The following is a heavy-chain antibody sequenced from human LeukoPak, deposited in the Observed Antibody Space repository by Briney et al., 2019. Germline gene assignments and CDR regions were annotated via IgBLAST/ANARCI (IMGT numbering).Heavy chain of an antibody. CDR1: GYTFTGYY. D-gene: IGHD4-17*01. V-gene: IGHV1-2*02. CDR2: INPNSGAT. CDR3: ARGLWDDYDQTRFLNWFDP. J-gene: IGHJ5*02. Sequence: ASVKVSCKASGYTFTGYYMHWVRQAPGQGLEWMGWINPNSGATNYVQKFQGRVTLTRDTSISTAYMELTRLTSDDTAVYYCARGLWDDYDQTRFLNWFDPWGQGTLVTVSS.